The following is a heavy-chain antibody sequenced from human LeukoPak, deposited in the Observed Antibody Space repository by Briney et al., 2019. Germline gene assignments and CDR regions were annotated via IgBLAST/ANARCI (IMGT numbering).Heavy chain of an antibody. CDR3: ARDSRIVATTDY. Sequence: GGSLRLSCAASGFTFSSYEMNWVRQAPGKGLEWVSYISGSGSTIYYADSVKGRFTISRDNAKNSLYLQMNSLRAEDTAVYYCARDSRIVATTDYWGQGTLVTVSS. D-gene: IGHD5-12*01. CDR2: ISGSGSTI. CDR1: GFTFSSYE. V-gene: IGHV3-48*03. J-gene: IGHJ4*02.